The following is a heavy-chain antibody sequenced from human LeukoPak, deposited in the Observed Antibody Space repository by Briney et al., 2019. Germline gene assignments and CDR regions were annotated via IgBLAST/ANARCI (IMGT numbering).Heavy chain of an antibody. Sequence: SETLSLTCTVSGGSISSSNYYWGWIRQPPGKGLEWIGSISYSGSTYYNPSLKSRVTISVDTSKNRFSLKLTSVTAADTAVYYCARGGNELTAHLLVYWGQGTLVTVSS. CDR3: ARGGNELTAHLLVY. CDR2: ISYSGST. D-gene: IGHD2-21*02. CDR1: GGSISSSNYY. J-gene: IGHJ4*02. V-gene: IGHV4-39*07.